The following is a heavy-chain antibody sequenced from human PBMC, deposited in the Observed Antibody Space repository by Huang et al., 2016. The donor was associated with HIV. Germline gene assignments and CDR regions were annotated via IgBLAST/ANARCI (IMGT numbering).Heavy chain of an antibody. J-gene: IGHJ4*02. CDR1: GDSISNRY. CDR3: ARGGYYDSSGYDY. D-gene: IGHD3-22*01. Sequence: QVQLQESGPGLVKPWETLSLTCTVSGDSISNRYWSWIRQPPGKGLEGIGSIHYSANATYNPSLKSRVTMSVDTSKNQFSLKLTSMTAADTAVYYCARGGYYDSSGYDYWGQGTLVTVSS. V-gene: IGHV4-59*11. CDR2: IHYSANA.